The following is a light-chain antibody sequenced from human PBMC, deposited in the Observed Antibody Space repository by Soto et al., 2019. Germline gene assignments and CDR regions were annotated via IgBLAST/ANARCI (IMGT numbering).Light chain of an antibody. CDR1: GSNIGAGYD. CDR3: QSYDSSLSAFYV. Sequence: QSALTQPPSVSGAPGQRVTISCTGSGSNIGAGYDVYWYQQLPGTAPKLLIYGNNNRPSGVPDRFSGSKSGTSASLAITGLQAEDEADYYCQSYDSSLSAFYVFGTGTKVTV. CDR2: GNN. V-gene: IGLV1-40*01. J-gene: IGLJ1*01.